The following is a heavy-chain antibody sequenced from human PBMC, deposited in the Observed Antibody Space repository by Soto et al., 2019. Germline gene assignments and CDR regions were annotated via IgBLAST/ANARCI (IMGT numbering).Heavy chain of an antibody. Sequence: ASVKVSCKASGYTFTSEYIHWVRQAPGQSLEWMGWINAGNGDTKCSQKFQGRVTFTRDTSASTAYMELSSLRSEDTAVYYCARGRETGTTPPEYFDYWGQGTLVNVS. CDR1: GYTFTSEY. V-gene: IGHV1-3*01. CDR3: ARGRETGTTPPEYFDY. D-gene: IGHD1-1*01. CDR2: INAGNGDT. J-gene: IGHJ4*01.